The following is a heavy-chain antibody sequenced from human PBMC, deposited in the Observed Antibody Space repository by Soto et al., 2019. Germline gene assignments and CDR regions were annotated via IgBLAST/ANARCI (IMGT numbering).Heavy chain of an antibody. D-gene: IGHD3-3*01. CDR2: ISSSSSTI. V-gene: IGHV3-48*01. CDR3: ASYDFWSVDYYYYYYMDV. Sequence: GGSLRLSCAASGFTFSSYSMNWVRQAPGKGLEWVSYISSSSSTIYYADSVKGRFTISRDNAKNSLYLQMNSLRAEDTAVYYCASYDFWSVDYYYYYYMDVWGKGTTVTVSS. J-gene: IGHJ6*03. CDR1: GFTFSSYS.